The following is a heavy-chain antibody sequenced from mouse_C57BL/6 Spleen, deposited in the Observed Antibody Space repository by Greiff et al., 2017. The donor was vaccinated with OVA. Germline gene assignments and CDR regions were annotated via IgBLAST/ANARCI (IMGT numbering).Heavy chain of an antibody. CDR2: ISSGSSTI. CDR3: ARNYYGSSPWFAY. D-gene: IGHD1-1*01. V-gene: IGHV5-17*01. Sequence: EVKLKESGGGLVKPGGSLKLSCAASGFTFSDYGMHWVRQAPEKGLEWVAYISSGSSTIYYADTVKGRFTISRDNAKNTLFLQMTSLRSEDTAMYYCARNYYGSSPWFAYWGQGTLVTVSA. J-gene: IGHJ3*01. CDR1: GFTFSDYG.